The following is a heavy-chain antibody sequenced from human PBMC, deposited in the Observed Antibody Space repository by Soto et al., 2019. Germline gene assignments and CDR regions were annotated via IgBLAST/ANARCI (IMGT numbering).Heavy chain of an antibody. D-gene: IGHD3-22*01. CDR3: AKGGYYYDSSGYY. CDR2: ISGSGAST. J-gene: IGHJ4*02. V-gene: IGHV3-23*01. CDR1: GFTFSSYA. Sequence: PGGSLRLSCAASGFTFSSYAMNLVRQAPGKGLERVSTISGSGASTYYADSVKGRFTISRDNSKNTLYLQMNSLRADGTAVYYCAKGGYYYDSSGYYWGQGNLVTVSS.